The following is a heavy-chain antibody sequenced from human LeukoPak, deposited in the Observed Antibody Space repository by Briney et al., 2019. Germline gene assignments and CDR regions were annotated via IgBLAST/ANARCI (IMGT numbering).Heavy chain of an antibody. CDR2: IKSKTDGGTT. Sequence: GGSLRLSCAASGFTVSNAWMSWVRQAPGKGLEWVGRIKSKTDGGTTDYAAPVKGRFTISRDDSKNTLYLQMNSLKTEDTAVYCCTTLDIVVVPAAYDDAFDIWGQGTMVTVSS. CDR1: GFTVSNAW. J-gene: IGHJ3*02. CDR3: TTLDIVVVPAAYDDAFDI. D-gene: IGHD2-2*03. V-gene: IGHV3-15*01.